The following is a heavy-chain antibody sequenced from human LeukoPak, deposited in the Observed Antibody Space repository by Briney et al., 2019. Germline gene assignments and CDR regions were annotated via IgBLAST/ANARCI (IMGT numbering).Heavy chain of an antibody. Sequence: GGSLRLSCATSGFTFSNLAMHWVRQATGKGLEWVSAIGTAGDTFYPGSVKGRFTISRENAKNSLSLQMNSLRAEDTAVYYCVRQQTPHGNFDYWGQGTLVTVSS. CDR2: IGTAGDT. J-gene: IGHJ4*02. D-gene: IGHD1-26*01. CDR3: VRQQTPHGNFDY. CDR1: GFTFSNLA. V-gene: IGHV3-13*01.